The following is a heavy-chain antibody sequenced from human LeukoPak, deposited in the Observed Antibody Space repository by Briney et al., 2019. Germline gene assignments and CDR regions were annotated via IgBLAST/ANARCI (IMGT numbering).Heavy chain of an antibody. CDR2: INPNSGGT. D-gene: IGHD6-6*01. CDR3: ARDGVAARRGWFDP. J-gene: IGHJ5*02. CDR1: GYTFTNYN. Sequence: ASVRVSCKASGYTFTNYNITWVRQAPGQGLEWMGWINPNSGGTNYAQKFQGRVTMTRDTSISTAYMELSRLRSDDTAVYYCARDGVAARRGWFDPWGQGTLVTVSS. V-gene: IGHV1-2*02.